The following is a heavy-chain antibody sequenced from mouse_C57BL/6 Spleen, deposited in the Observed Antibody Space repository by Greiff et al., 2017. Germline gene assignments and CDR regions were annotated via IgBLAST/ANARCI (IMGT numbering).Heavy chain of an antibody. CDR1: GYTFTSYW. V-gene: IGHV1-55*01. CDR3: ARRGYDGAWFAY. CDR2: IYPGSGST. D-gene: IGHD2-2*01. J-gene: IGHJ3*01. Sequence: VQLQQPGAELVKPGASVKMSCKASGYTFTSYWITWVKQRPGQGLEWIGDIYPGSGSTNYNEKFKSKATLTVDTSSSTAYMQLSSLTSEDSAVYYCARRGYDGAWFAYWGQGTLVTVSA.